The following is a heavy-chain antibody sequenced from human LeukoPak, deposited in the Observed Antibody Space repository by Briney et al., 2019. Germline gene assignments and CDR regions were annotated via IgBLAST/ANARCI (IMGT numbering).Heavy chain of an antibody. CDR1: GFTFTTYW. D-gene: IGHD6-13*01. J-gene: IGHJ4*02. V-gene: IGHV3-7*01. Sequence: GGSLRLSCAASGFTFTTYWMSWVRQPPGKGLEWVANIKNDGSEIYYVDSVKGRFTISRDNAKNSLYLQMNSLRAEDTAVYYCARVGTAEGTLEDYWGQGTLVTVSS. CDR3: ARVGTAEGTLEDY. CDR2: IKNDGSEI.